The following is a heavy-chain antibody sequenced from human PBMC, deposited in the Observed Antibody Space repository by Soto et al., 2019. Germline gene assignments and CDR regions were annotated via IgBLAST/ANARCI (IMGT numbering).Heavy chain of an antibody. V-gene: IGHV1-69*13. Sequence: SVKVSCKASGGTFSSYAISWVRQAPGQGLEWMGGIIPIFGTANYAQKFQGRVTITADESTGTAYMELSSLRSEDTAVYYCARFFWYCGGDCYFFYFWGQGSLVTVSA. CDR2: IIPIFGTA. D-gene: IGHD2-21*02. CDR1: GGTFSSYA. CDR3: ARFFWYCGGDCYFFYF. J-gene: IGHJ4*02.